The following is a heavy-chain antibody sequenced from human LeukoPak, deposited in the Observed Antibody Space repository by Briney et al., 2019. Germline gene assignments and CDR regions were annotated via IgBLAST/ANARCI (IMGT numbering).Heavy chain of an antibody. J-gene: IGHJ1*01. CDR3: TRGVFGYIYGSPQAHLIQH. V-gene: IGHV1-69*13. D-gene: IGHD5-18*01. CDR1: GGSFSNYA. CDR2: TIPLFGKT. Sequence: SVKVSCKTSGGSFSNYAISWVRQAPGQGLEWMGGTIPLFGKTNYAEEFQGRVTITADESTSTAYMGLSSLRSEDTAVYYCTRGVFGYIYGSPQAHLIQHWGQGTLVTVSS.